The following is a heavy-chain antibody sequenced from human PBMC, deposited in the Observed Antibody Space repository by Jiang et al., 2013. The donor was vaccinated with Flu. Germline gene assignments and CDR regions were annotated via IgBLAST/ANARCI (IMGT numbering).Heavy chain of an antibody. CDR1: GDSISSGSSY. V-gene: IGHV4-61*02. D-gene: IGHD3-10*01. J-gene: IGHJ5*02. CDR2: MYDSGSA. CDR3: AREVVPGNWIDP. Sequence: GLVKPSQTLSLTCSVTGDSISSGSSYWSWVRQSAGKGLEWIGRMYDSGSANYNPSLMSRVTISVDTSKNQCSLRLTSVTAADTAVYYCAREVVPGNWIDPWGQGSLVTVSS.